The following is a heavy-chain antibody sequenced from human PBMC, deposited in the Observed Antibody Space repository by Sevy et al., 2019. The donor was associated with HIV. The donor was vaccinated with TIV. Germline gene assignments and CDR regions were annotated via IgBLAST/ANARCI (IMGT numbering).Heavy chain of an antibody. CDR3: ARYCSGGSCYSGYYYYGMDV. CDR2: IDPSDSYT. J-gene: IGHJ6*02. CDR1: GYSFTSYW. Sequence: GESLKISCKGSGYSFTSYWISWVRQMPGKGLEWRGRIDPSDSYTNYSPSFQGHVTISADKSISTAYLQWSSLKASDTAMYYCARYCSGGSCYSGYYYYGMDVWGQGTTVTVSS. V-gene: IGHV5-10-1*01. D-gene: IGHD2-15*01.